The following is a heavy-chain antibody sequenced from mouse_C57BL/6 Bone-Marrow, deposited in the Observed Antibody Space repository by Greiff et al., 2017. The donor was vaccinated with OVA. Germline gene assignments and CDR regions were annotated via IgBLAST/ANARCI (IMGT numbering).Heavy chain of an antibody. J-gene: IGHJ3*01. D-gene: IGHD1-2*01. Sequence: VKLQESGPGLVKPSQSLFLTCSTTGFPITSGYYWIWIRPSPGKPLEWMGYITHSGETFYNPSLQRPSSITRETSKNQFFLQLNSVTAEDTAMYYCAGDRDYGPWFAYWGQGTLVTVSA. CDR1: GFPITSGYY. CDR3: AGDRDYGPWFAY. V-gene: IGHV12-3*01. CDR2: ITHSGET.